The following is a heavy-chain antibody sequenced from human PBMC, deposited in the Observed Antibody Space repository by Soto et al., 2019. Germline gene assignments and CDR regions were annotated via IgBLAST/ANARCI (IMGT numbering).Heavy chain of an antibody. D-gene: IGHD3-3*01. V-gene: IGHV1-18*01. CDR3: AREGLMRDFWSGYYYYFDY. J-gene: IGHJ4*02. CDR1: GYTFTSYG. CDR2: ISAYNGNT. Sequence: QVQLVQSGAEVKKPGASVKVSCKASGYTFTSYGISWVRQAPGQGLEWMGWISAYNGNTNYAQKLQGRVTMTTDTSTSTAYMELRSLRSHDTAVYYCAREGLMRDFWSGYYYYFDYWGQGTLVTVSS.